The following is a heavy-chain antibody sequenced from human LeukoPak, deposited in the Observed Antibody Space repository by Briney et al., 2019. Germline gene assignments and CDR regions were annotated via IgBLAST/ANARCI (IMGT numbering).Heavy chain of an antibody. J-gene: IGHJ4*02. CDR1: GFTVSSNY. CDR2: IYSGGST. V-gene: IGHV3-66*01. CDR3: ARVNWNCSGGSCTTYYFDY. D-gene: IGHD2-15*01. Sequence: GGSLRLSCAASGFTVSSNYMSWVRQAPGKGLAWVSVIYSGGSTYYADSVKGRFTISRDNSKNTLYLQMNSLRAEDTAVYYCARVNWNCSGGSCTTYYFDYWGQGILVTVSS.